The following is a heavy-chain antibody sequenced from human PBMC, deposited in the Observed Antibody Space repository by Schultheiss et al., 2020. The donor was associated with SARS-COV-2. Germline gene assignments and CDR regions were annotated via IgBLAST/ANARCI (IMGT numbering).Heavy chain of an antibody. CDR2: ISYDGSNK. V-gene: IGHV3-30-3*01. CDR3: ARDPGAYNWNPRGDWYFDL. J-gene: IGHJ2*01. CDR1: GFTFSSYA. D-gene: IGHD1-20*01. Sequence: GGSLRLSCAASGFTFSSYAMHWVRQAPGKGLEWVAVISYDGSNKYYADSVKGRFTISRDNSKNTLYLQMNSLRAEDTAVYYCARDPGAYNWNPRGDWYFDLWGRGTLVTVSS.